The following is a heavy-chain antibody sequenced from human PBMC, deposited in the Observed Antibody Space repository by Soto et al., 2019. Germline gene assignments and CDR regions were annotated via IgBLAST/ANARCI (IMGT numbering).Heavy chain of an antibody. CDR1: GGSFSDYSHF. D-gene: IGHD3-3*01. V-gene: IGHV4-34*01. J-gene: IGHJ6*02. Sequence: TLSLTCAVYGGSFSDYSHFGGWIRQPPGKGLEWIGELDYSGNTTSNPSLKRRVTIALDTYKNQSSLKVNSGSAADRAVYYCARWKLEEFTMSTYYYGMDVWRRGTPVTVSS. CDR2: LDYSGNT. CDR3: ARWKLEEFTMSTYYYGMDV.